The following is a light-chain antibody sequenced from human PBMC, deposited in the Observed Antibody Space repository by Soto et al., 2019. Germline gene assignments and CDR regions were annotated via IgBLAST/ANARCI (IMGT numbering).Light chain of an antibody. Sequence: DIQMTQSPSSLSASVGDRITITCRASQSISSYLNWSQQKTGKAPKLLIYAASSLQSGVPSRFSGSGSGTDVTLTISSLQPEDFATYYCQQSYSTLFTFGPGTKVDIK. J-gene: IGKJ3*01. V-gene: IGKV1-39*01. CDR2: AAS. CDR3: QQSYSTLFT. CDR1: QSISSY.